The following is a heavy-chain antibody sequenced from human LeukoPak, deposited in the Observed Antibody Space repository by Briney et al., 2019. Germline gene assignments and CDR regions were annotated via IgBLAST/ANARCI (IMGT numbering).Heavy chain of an antibody. CDR3: AKDLGKWELLGPFDY. CDR2: INWNGGST. D-gene: IGHD1-26*01. Sequence: GGSLRLSCAASGFTFDDYGMSWVRQASGKGLEWVSGINWNGGSTGYADSVKGRFTISRDNAKNSLYLQMNSLRAEDMALYYCAKDLGKWELLGPFDYWGQGTLVTVSS. V-gene: IGHV3-20*04. J-gene: IGHJ4*02. CDR1: GFTFDDYG.